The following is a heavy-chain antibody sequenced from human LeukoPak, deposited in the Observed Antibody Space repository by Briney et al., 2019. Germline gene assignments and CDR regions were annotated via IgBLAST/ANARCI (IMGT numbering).Heavy chain of an antibody. Sequence: GGSLRLSCAASGFTFSSYSMNWVRQAPGKGLEWVSSISSSSSYIYYADSVKGRFTISRDNAKNSLYLQMNSLRAEDTAVYYCARGVFYYDFWSGYYDDLPPGGSNWFDPWGQGTLVTVSS. CDR1: GFTFSSYS. D-gene: IGHD3-3*01. J-gene: IGHJ5*02. V-gene: IGHV3-21*01. CDR2: ISSSSSYI. CDR3: ARGVFYYDFWSGYYDDLPPGGSNWFDP.